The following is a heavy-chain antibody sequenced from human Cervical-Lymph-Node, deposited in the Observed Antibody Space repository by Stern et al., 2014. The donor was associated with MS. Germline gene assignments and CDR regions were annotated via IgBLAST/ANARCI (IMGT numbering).Heavy chain of an antibody. CDR1: GYKFSAYE. V-gene: IGHV1-2*02. J-gene: IGHJ5*02. Sequence: QVQLVQSGAAMKKPGASVKVSCEASGYKFSAYEMNWLRQAPGQGLEWMGKINPYNGDTKSAQKFLGRVTMTRDTSMGTAYMELSSLRSDDTAVYYCARSLCSGADDCYLNYFDPWGQGTLVTVSA. CDR2: INPYNGDT. D-gene: IGHD2-21*02. CDR3: ARSLCSGADDCYLNYFDP.